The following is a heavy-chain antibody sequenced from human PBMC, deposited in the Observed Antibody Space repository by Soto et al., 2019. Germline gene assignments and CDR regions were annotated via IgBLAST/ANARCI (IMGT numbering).Heavy chain of an antibody. CDR2: IIPIFGTA. Sequence: SVKVSCKASGGTFSSYAISWLRQAPGQGLEWMGGIIPIFGTANYAQKFQGRVTITADKSASTAYMELTSMRSEDTAVYYCARDTGDGTFDFWGQGTLVTVSS. J-gene: IGHJ4*02. CDR3: ARDTGDGTFDF. D-gene: IGHD7-27*01. CDR1: GGTFSSYA. V-gene: IGHV1-69*06.